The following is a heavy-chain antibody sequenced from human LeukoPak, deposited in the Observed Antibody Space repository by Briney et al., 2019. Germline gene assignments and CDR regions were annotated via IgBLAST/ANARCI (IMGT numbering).Heavy chain of an antibody. Sequence: SETLSLTCTVSGGSISSSSYYWGWIRQPPGKGLEWIGSIYYSGSTYYNPSLKSRVTISVDTSKNQLSLKLSSVTAADTAVYYCAKTWDYYGSGSYPYYYGMDVWGQGTTVTVSS. CDR3: AKTWDYYGSGSYPYYYGMDV. CDR2: IYYSGST. V-gene: IGHV4-39*01. J-gene: IGHJ6*02. CDR1: GGSISSSSYY. D-gene: IGHD3-10*01.